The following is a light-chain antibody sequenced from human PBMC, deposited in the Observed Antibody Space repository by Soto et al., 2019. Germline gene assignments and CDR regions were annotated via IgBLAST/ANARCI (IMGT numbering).Light chain of an antibody. CDR3: QHYKSFPLT. V-gene: IGKV1-5*01. Sequence: GNSVTITCRASQSISFWLAWYPQKLGKAPKLLIYDASSLESEVPSRFSGVGSGTEFTLAIINLQPDDFATYYCQHYKSFPLTCGQGTKVDI. CDR2: DAS. CDR1: QSISFW. J-gene: IGKJ1*01.